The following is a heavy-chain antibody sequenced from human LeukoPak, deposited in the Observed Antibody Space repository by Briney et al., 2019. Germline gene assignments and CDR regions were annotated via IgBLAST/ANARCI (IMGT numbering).Heavy chain of an antibody. D-gene: IGHD3-22*01. V-gene: IGHV4-4*07. CDR1: GGSISSYY. CDR2: IYSSGST. Sequence: SETLSLTCTVSGGSISSYYWSWIRQPAGKGLEWIGRIYSSGSTHYNPSLNNRVTISLDTSKNQFSLKLSSVTAADTAVFYCAKSGGPDYYDSSAFDIWGQGTMVTVSS. J-gene: IGHJ3*02. CDR3: AKSGGPDYYDSSAFDI.